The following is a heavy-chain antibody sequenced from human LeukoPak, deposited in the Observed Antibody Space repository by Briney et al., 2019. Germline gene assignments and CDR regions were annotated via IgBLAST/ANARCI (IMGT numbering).Heavy chain of an antibody. Sequence: GGSLRLSCAASGFTFSSYGIHWVRQAPGKGLEWVAVISYDGSNKYYADSVKGRFTISRDNSKNTLYLQMNSLRAEGTAVYYCAREYNSLDYWGQGTLVTVST. CDR2: ISYDGSNK. D-gene: IGHD1-14*01. CDR3: AREYNSLDY. J-gene: IGHJ4*02. CDR1: GFTFSSYG. V-gene: IGHV3-30*03.